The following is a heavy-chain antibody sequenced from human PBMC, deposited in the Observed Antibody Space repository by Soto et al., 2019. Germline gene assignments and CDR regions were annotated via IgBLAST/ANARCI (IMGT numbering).Heavy chain of an antibody. D-gene: IGHD3-3*01. CDR1: GFTFSSYA. Sequence: EVQLLESGGGLAQPGVSLTLSCAASGFTFSSYAMHWVRQAPGRGLEWVSTNSGSGTNIYYADSVQGRFIISRDNAQNTRFLQMSSLRVEDADKYYCAKDAFGGASDYWGQGSKVSVSS. J-gene: IGHJ4*02. CDR2: NSGSGTNI. CDR3: AKDAFGGASDY. V-gene: IGHV3-23*01.